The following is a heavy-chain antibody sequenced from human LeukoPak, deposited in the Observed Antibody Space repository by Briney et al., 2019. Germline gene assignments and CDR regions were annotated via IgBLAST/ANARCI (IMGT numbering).Heavy chain of an antibody. CDR1: GFTLSSSA. CDR2: INNVASHI. V-gene: IGHV3-21*04. D-gene: IGHD3-22*01. Sequence: GGSLRLSCAASGFTLSSSAMNWVRQAPGKGLEWVSSINNVASHIYYAGSVRGRFTISRDNAKNSVYLQMNSLRAEDTALYYCAKGYYYDSSGPLDYWGQGTLVTVSS. CDR3: AKGYYYDSSGPLDY. J-gene: IGHJ4*02.